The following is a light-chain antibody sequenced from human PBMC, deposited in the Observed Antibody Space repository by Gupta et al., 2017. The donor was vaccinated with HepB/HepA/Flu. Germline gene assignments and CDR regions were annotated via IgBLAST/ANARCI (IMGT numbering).Light chain of an antibody. J-gene: IGKJ3*01. CDR2: AAS. CDR1: QGISSY. Sequence: AIRMTQSPSSFSASTGDRVTITCRASQGISSYLAWYQQKPGKAPKLLIYAASTLQSGVPSRFSGSGSGTDFTLTISCLQSEDFTTYYCQQYYSYPRTFGHGTKVDI. V-gene: IGKV1-8*01. CDR3: QQYYSYPRT.